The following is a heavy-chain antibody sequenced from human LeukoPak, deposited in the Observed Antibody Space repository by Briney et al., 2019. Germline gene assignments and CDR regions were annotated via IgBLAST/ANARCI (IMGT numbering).Heavy chain of an antibody. D-gene: IGHD1-14*01. V-gene: IGHV3-7*01. CDR3: ARDRLPNRVGDPHDY. J-gene: IGHJ4*02. CDR2: VNPGGTDK. CDR1: GFTFPRDW. Sequence: PGGSLRLSCAASGFTFPRDWMIWVRQAPGEGLEWVANVNPGGTDKRYGDSVKGRFTIIRDNVKNSLYLQMDSLRVEDTAVYYCARDRLPNRVGDPHDYWGQGTLVTVSS.